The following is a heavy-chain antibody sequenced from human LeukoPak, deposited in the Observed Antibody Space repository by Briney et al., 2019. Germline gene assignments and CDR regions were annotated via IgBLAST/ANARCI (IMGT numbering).Heavy chain of an antibody. Sequence: SETLSLTCTVSGGSISDYYWSWNRQPAGKGLEWIGRIYTTGSTDYNPSLKSRVTMSVDTSKNQFSLKLSSVTAADTAVYYCARGPPPDFDCWGQGTLVTVSS. CDR2: IYTTGST. CDR3: ARGPPPDFDC. V-gene: IGHV4-4*07. J-gene: IGHJ4*02. CDR1: GGSISDYY.